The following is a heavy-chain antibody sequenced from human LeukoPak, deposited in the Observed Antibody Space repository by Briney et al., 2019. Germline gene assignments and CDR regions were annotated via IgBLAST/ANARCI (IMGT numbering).Heavy chain of an antibody. J-gene: IGHJ4*02. D-gene: IGHD3-22*01. CDR2: IYYSGST. V-gene: IGHV4-30-4*01. Sequence: PSQTLSLTCTVSGGSISSGNYHWSWIRQPPGKGLEWIGYIYYSGSTYYNPSLKSRITISVDTSKNQFSLRLSSVTAAGTAVYYCARGSRGSSGYYYPGYWGQGTLVTVSS. CDR3: ARGSRGSSGYYYPGY. CDR1: GGSISSGNYH.